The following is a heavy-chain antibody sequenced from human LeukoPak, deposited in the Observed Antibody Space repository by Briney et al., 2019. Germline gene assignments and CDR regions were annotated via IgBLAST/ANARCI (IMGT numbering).Heavy chain of an antibody. CDR3: AKDRQTYCSSTSCYLNWFDP. V-gene: IGHV3-23*01. CDR1: GLTFSNYA. J-gene: IGHJ5*02. D-gene: IGHD2-2*01. Sequence: PGGSLRLSCAASGLTFSNYAMSWVRQAPGKGLEWVSAISGSGDRTYYADSVKGRLTISRDNSKNTLYLQMNNLRAEDTAMYYCAKDRQTYCSSTSCYLNWFDPWGQGTLVTVSS. CDR2: ISGSGDRT.